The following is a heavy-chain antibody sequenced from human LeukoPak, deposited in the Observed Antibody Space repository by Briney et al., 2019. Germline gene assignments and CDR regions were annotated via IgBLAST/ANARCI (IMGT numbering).Heavy chain of an antibody. J-gene: IGHJ6*02. D-gene: IGHD3-10*01. Sequence: GGSLRLSCAASGFTFSRYAMHWVRQAPGKGLQWLAVISYDGSDKYYGDSVKGRVTISRDNSEDTLYLEMESLRPEDTAVYYCAKDLNYGAGSYYYFYGMDVWGQGTTVTVSS. CDR1: GFTFSRYA. V-gene: IGHV3-30*18. CDR2: ISYDGSDK. CDR3: AKDLNYGAGSYYYFYGMDV.